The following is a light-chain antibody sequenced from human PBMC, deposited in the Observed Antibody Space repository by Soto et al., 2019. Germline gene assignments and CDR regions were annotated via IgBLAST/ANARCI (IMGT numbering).Light chain of an antibody. CDR3: QQRSNWPRT. V-gene: IGKV3-11*01. J-gene: IGKJ1*01. Sequence: IVLTQSPATLSLSPGERATLSCRASQSVSSDLAWYQQKPGQAPRILIYDASNRATGVPARFSGSGSGTDFTLTISSLEPEDFAVYYCQQRSNWPRTFGQGTKVEIK. CDR2: DAS. CDR1: QSVSSD.